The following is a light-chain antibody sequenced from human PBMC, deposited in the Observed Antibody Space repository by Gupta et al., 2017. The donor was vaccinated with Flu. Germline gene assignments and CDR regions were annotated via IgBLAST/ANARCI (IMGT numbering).Light chain of an antibody. J-gene: IGKJ1*01. CDR3: QQTDNIPPWT. CDR1: QSINTY. CDR2: NAS. Sequence: DRVTITCRASQSINTYLKWYQQKPGKAPKLLIQNASSLETGVPSRFSGSGSGTDFSLSISSLQLDDFATYYCQQTDNIPPWTFGQGTKVKFK. V-gene: IGKV1-39*01.